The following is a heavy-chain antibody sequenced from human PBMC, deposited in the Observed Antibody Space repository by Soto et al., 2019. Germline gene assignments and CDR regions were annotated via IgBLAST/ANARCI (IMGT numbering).Heavy chain of an antibody. J-gene: IGHJ4*02. V-gene: IGHV4-59*08. D-gene: IGHD5-18*01. CDR2: IYYSGST. CDR3: ARHGYRYGLVPGYFDY. Sequence: SETLSLTCTVSGGSISNHYWTWFRQPPGKGLEWIGYIYYSGSTNYSPSLKSRVTISVDTSKNQFSLKLTSVTAADTAVYYCARHGYRYGLVPGYFDYWGQGTLVTVS. CDR1: GGSISNHY.